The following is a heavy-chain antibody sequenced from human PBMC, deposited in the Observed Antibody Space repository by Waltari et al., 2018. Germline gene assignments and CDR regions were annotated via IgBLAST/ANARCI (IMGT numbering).Heavy chain of an antibody. CDR3: ARSVRSPGD. CDR2: ISDSGSSP. D-gene: IGHD3-10*02. Sequence: QVQLVESGGGLVKPGGSLRLSCAASGFTFSDSYMSWIRQAPGKGLEWRSYISDSGSSPYYADSVKGRFTLSRDNAKNSVYLQMNSLRVEDTAVYYCARSVRSPGDWGQGTLVTVSS. V-gene: IGHV3-11*01. J-gene: IGHJ4*02. CDR1: GFTFSDSY.